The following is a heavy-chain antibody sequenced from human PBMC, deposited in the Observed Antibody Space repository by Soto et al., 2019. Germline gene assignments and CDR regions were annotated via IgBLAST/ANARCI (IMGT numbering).Heavy chain of an antibody. J-gene: IGHJ4*02. CDR3: ARDLGGWPDY. D-gene: IGHD6-19*01. V-gene: IGHV1-3*01. Sequence: QVQLVQAGAEVKKPGASVKVSCKASGYTFTSYALHCVRQAPGRRLEWMGWINAGNGNTKYSQKFQDRVTITRDTSASTAYIELISLSSEDTAVSYCARDLGGWPDYWVQGTLVTVSS. CDR1: GYTFTSYA. CDR2: INAGNGNT.